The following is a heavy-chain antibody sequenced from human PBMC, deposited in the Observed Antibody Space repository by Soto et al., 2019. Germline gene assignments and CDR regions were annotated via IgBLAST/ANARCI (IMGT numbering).Heavy chain of an antibody. Sequence: GGSLRLSCAGSEFSFSDYYMSWVRQAPGKGLEWVSYISSSNAYTNYADSVKGRFTISRDNAKNLFYLQMNSLRAEDTAVYYCARGRSSSWYRDGLDVWGQGTTVTVSS. D-gene: IGHD6-13*01. CDR1: EFSFSDYY. CDR2: ISSSNAYT. CDR3: ARGRSSSWYRDGLDV. V-gene: IGHV3-11*06. J-gene: IGHJ6*02.